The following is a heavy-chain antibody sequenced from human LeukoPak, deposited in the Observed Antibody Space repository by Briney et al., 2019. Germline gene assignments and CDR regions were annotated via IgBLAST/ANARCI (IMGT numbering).Heavy chain of an antibody. V-gene: IGHV3-30-3*01. CDR2: MSSDGINQ. Sequence: GGSLRLSCSASGFTFSNYTVHWVRQAPGKGLEWVAVMSSDGINQYYADSVKGRFTISRDNSKNTLSLQMTSLRADDTALYYYARGYTSGWSRGFDPWGQGTLVTVSS. CDR3: ARGYTSGWSRGFDP. CDR1: GFTFSNYT. J-gene: IGHJ5*02. D-gene: IGHD6-19*01.